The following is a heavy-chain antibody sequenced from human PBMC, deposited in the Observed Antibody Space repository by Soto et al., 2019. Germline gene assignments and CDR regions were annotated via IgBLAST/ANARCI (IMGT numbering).Heavy chain of an antibody. Sequence: ASVKVSCKASGGTFSSYAISWVRQAPGQGLEWMGAIIPIFGIANYAQKFQGRVTITADKSTSTAYMELSSLRSEDTAVYYCARDLYYYDSSGYKKSDWFDPWGQGTLVTVSS. V-gene: IGHV1-69*10. D-gene: IGHD3-22*01. CDR2: IIPIFGIA. J-gene: IGHJ5*02. CDR3: ARDLYYYDSSGYKKSDWFDP. CDR1: GGTFSSYA.